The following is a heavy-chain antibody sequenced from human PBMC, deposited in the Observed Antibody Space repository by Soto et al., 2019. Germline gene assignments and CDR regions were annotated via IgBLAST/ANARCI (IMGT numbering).Heavy chain of an antibody. CDR2: ISYDGSNK. J-gene: IGHJ4*02. V-gene: IGHV3-30-3*01. Sequence: PGGSLRLSCAASGFTFSSYAMHWVRQAPGKGLEWVVVISYDGSNKYYADSVKGRFTISRDNSKNTLYLQMNSLRAEDTAVYYCARTGRVVPAATTDGFDYWGQGTLVTVSS. CDR3: ARTGRVVPAATTDGFDY. CDR1: GFTFSSYA. D-gene: IGHD2-2*01.